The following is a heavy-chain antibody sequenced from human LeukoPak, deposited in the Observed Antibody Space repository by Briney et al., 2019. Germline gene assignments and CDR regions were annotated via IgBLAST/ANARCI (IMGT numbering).Heavy chain of an antibody. D-gene: IGHD5-24*01. CDR3: AKVNKKMADLDY. J-gene: IGHJ4*02. Sequence: GGSLRLSCAASGFTFSSYTMGWVRQAPGKGLEWVSAISGSGGSTYYADSVKGRFTISRDNSKNTLYLQMNSLRAEDTAVYYCAKVNKKMADLDYWGQGTLVTVSS. CDR2: ISGSGGST. V-gene: IGHV3-23*01. CDR1: GFTFSSYT.